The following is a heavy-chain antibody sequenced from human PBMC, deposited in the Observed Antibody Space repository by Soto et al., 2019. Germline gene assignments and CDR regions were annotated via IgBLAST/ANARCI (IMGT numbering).Heavy chain of an antibody. CDR2: ISESGDTT. CDR3: VPGSSGAVGEDR. CDR1: GLTFSGHA. D-gene: IGHD3-16*01. V-gene: IGHV3-23*01. J-gene: IGHJ5*02. Sequence: PGGSLRLSCAASGLTFSGHAMTWVRQSPGRGLEWVSTISESGDTTYYADSVKGRFTISRGNSKNTLFLQMNSLRVEDTAVYYCVPGSSGAVGEDRWGQGTRVTVSS.